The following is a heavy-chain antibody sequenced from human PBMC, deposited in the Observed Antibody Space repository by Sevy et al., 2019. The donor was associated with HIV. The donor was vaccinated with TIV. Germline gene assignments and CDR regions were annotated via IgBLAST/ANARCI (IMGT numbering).Heavy chain of an antibody. Sequence: SETLSLTCTVSGGSVSSGDYFWSWIRQPPGKGLEWIGYIYYSGSTYYNPSLKSRVTISVDTSKNQFSLKLSSVTAADTAVYYCASDVHGPVDYWGQGTLVTVSS. CDR2: IYYSGST. CDR1: GGSVSSGDYF. V-gene: IGHV4-30-4*01. J-gene: IGHJ4*02. D-gene: IGHD4-17*01. CDR3: ASDVHGPVDY.